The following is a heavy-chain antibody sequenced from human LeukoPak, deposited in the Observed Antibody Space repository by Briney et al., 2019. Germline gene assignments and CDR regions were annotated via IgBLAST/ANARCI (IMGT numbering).Heavy chain of an antibody. Sequence: SETLSLTCAVSGYSISSGYYWGWIRQPPGKGLEWIGSIYYSGSTYYNPSLKSRVTISVDTSKNQFSLKLSSVTAADTAVYYCVAGTAMVMDWFDPWGQGTLVTVSS. CDR3: VAGTAMVMDWFDP. CDR2: IYYSGST. V-gene: IGHV4-38-2*01. D-gene: IGHD5-18*01. CDR1: GYSISSGYY. J-gene: IGHJ5*02.